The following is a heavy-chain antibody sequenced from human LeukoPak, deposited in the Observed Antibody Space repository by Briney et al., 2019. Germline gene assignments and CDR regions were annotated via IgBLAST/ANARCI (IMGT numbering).Heavy chain of an antibody. CDR3: AKMAGMEYGEYYFDS. CDR2: LGGTGYDI. D-gene: IGHD2-8*01. V-gene: IGHV3-23*01. Sequence: GGSLRLSCTASGFPFRNFAMSWVRQAPGKGLEWVSGLGGTGYDIFYADSVKGRFTISRDSSKNTLYLQMNSLRAEDTAVYFCAKMAGMEYGEYYFDSWGQGTLLTVSS. J-gene: IGHJ4*02. CDR1: GFPFRNFA.